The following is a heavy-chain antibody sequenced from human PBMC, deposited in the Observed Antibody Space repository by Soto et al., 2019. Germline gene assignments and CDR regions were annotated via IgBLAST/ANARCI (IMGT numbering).Heavy chain of an antibody. CDR3: RGDFWSGYYNVDY. Sequence: QVQLQESGPGLVKPSQTLSLTCTVSGGSISSGGYYWSWIRQHPGKGLEWIGYIYYSGSTYYNPSLKSRVTISVDTSKKQFSLKLSSVTAADTAVYYCRGDFWSGYYNVDYWGQGTLVTVSS. J-gene: IGHJ4*02. CDR1: GGSISSGGYY. D-gene: IGHD3-3*01. V-gene: IGHV4-31*03. CDR2: IYYSGST.